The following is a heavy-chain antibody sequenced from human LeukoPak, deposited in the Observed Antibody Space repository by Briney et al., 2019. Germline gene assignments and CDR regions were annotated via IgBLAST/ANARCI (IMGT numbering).Heavy chain of an antibody. CDR2: ISPSGTTI. Sequence: GGSLRLSCAASGFTFSSNAMNWVRQAPGKGLEWVSIISPSGTTIYYADSVEGRFTISRDNTKGTLYLQMSSLRPEDTAVYYCVKDSSSWYYFDSWGQGTLVTVSS. J-gene: IGHJ4*02. V-gene: IGHV3-23*01. CDR3: VKDSSSWYYFDS. D-gene: IGHD6-13*01. CDR1: GFTFSSNA.